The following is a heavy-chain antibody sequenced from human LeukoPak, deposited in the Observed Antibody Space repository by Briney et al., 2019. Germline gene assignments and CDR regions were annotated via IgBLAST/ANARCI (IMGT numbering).Heavy chain of an antibody. V-gene: IGHV3-30*02. CDR3: VKDRYSGPEN. Sequence: PGGSLRLSCAASGFTFSSYGMHWVRQAPGKGLEWVTFIWYDGSNKYYADSVKGRFTISRDNSKNTLYLQMNSLRAEDTAVYYCVKDRYSGPENWGQGTLVTVSS. CDR1: GFTFSSYG. CDR2: IWYDGSNK. J-gene: IGHJ4*02. D-gene: IGHD4-11*01.